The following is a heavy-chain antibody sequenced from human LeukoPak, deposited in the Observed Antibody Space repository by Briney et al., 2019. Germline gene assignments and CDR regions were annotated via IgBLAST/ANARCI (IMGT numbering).Heavy chain of an antibody. CDR2: FYISGST. V-gene: IGHV4-61*02. CDR1: GAFISSGTYY. Sequence: SETLSLTCTVSGAFISSGTYYWSWIWQPAGKGLEWIGRFYISGSTHYNPSLKSRVTISVDTSKNQFSLKLSSVTAADTAVYFCARHEWFGDTGDDYWGQGTLVTVSS. CDR3: ARHEWFGDTGDDY. J-gene: IGHJ4*02. D-gene: IGHD3-10*01.